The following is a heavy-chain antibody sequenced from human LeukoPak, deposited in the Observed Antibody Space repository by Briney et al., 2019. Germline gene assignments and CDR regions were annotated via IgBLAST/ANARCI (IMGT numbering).Heavy chain of an antibody. V-gene: IGHV1-18*01. Sequence: ASVNVSCKASGYTFTSYGISWVRQAPGQGLEWMGLISAYNGNTNYAQKLQGRVTMTTDTSTSTAYMELRSLRSDDTAVYYCARDFESGFWSGYYSSWFDPWGQGTLVTVSS. J-gene: IGHJ5*02. CDR2: ISAYNGNT. CDR1: GYTFTSYG. CDR3: ARDFESGFWSGYYSSWFDP. D-gene: IGHD3-3*01.